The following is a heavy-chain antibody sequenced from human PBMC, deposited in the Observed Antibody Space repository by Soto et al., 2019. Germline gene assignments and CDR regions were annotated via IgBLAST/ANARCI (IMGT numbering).Heavy chain of an antibody. V-gene: IGHV1-18*01. CDR2: SSAYKANA. J-gene: IGHJ4*02. CDR3: ARENSYCDY. Sequence: QIQLLQSGAEVKKPGASVKVTCKASGYTFRHFCISWVPQAPGQGLEWMGWSSAYKANANYAQKVQGSLTMTADTSTSTAYMELRSLRSDDTSVYYCARENSYCDYWGQATLVTVSS. CDR1: GYTFRHFC.